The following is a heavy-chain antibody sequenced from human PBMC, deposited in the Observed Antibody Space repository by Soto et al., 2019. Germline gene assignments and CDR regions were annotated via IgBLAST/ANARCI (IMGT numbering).Heavy chain of an antibody. Sequence: QVQLVEAGGGLVKPGGSLRLSCAASGFSFSDHYMIWIRQAPGKGLEWVSYISRSSSTIYYADSVKGRFTISRDNAKNSLYLQMNRLRAEDTDVYYCARDPQGQWLLDYWGQGTLVTVSS. D-gene: IGHD6-19*01. V-gene: IGHV3-11*01. CDR1: GFSFSDHY. J-gene: IGHJ4*02. CDR2: ISRSSSTI. CDR3: ARDPQGQWLLDY.